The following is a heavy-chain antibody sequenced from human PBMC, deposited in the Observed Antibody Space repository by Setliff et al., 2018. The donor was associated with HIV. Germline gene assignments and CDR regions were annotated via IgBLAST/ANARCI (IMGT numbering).Heavy chain of an antibody. J-gene: IGHJ6*01. CDR1: GGSISSSNYY. D-gene: IGHD2-2*03. CDR3: ARVGYCSSTSCYGGMDV. V-gene: IGHV4-31*03. CDR2: IFYSGNT. Sequence: TLSLTCTVSGGSISSSNYYWSWIRQHPGKGLEWIGYIFYSGNTYYNPSLKSRVTISVDTSKNQFSLKLSSVTAADTAVYYCARVGYCSSTSCYGGMDVWG.